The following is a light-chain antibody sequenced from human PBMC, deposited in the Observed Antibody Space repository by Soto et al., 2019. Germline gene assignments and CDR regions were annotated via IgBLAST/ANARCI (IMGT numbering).Light chain of an antibody. CDR1: QSVSTT. CDR2: GAS. Sequence: VMTQSPVTLSVAPGERATLSCRASQSVSTTLAWYQHKPGQAPRVLIYGASTRANGIPARFSDSGSGTEFTLTISSLQSEDSAVYYCQQYNDLVTFGGGTKVEIK. J-gene: IGKJ4*01. V-gene: IGKV3-15*01. CDR3: QQYNDLVT.